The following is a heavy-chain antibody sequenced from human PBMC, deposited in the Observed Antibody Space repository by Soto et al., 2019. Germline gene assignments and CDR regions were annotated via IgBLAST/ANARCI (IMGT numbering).Heavy chain of an antibody. V-gene: IGHV4-59*08. Sequence: QVQLRESGPGLVRPSETLSLTCTVSGGSITGYYWSWIRQPPGKGLEWIGYIDDSGTTTYNAALKSRVTISADTSKNQFSRNLRSVTAADTGVYYCARRNYAEEGYFLDFWGQGLLVTVSS. J-gene: IGHJ4*02. CDR2: IDDSGTT. CDR1: GGSITGYY. CDR3: ARRNYAEEGYFLDF. D-gene: IGHD4-17*01.